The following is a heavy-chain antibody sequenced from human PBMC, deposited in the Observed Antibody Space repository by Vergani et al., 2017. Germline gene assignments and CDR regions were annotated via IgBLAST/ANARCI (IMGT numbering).Heavy chain of an antibody. CDR2: INWKGDST. V-gene: IGHV3-20*04. D-gene: IGHD3-3*01. J-gene: IGHJ4*02. CDR1: GFTFDDYG. Sequence: EVQLVESGGGVVRPGGSLRLPCAASGFTFDDYGVSCVRQAPGKGLEWVYGINWKGDSTGYAYSVKGRFTISRDNVKNSLYLQMNSLRAEDTALYYCARERSAYYDFWSGYYDQYYFNYWGQGTLVTVSS. CDR3: ARERSAYYDFWSGYYDQYYFNY.